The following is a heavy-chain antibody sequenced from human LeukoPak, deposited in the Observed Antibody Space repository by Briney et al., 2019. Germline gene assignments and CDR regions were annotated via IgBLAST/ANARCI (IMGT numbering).Heavy chain of an antibody. CDR2: IKQDGSEK. CDR3: ARDWGDYFDY. Sequence: GGSLRLSCAASGFIFSSYWMSWVRQAPGKGLEWVANIKQDGSEKYYVDSVKGRFTISRDNAKNSLYLQMNSLRAEDTAVYYCARDWGDYFDYWGQGTLVTVSS. V-gene: IGHV3-7*01. J-gene: IGHJ4*02. D-gene: IGHD3-16*01. CDR1: GFIFSSYW.